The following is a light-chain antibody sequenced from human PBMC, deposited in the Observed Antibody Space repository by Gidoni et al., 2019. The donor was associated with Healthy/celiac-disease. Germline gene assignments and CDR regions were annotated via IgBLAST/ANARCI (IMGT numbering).Light chain of an antibody. CDR1: HDISHY. CDR2: DAS. CDR3: QQYDNLPLT. Sequence: IQMTQSPSSLSASVGDRVTITCQASHDISHYLNWYQQKPGKAPKLLIYDASNLETGVPSRFSGSGSGTDFTFTISSLQPEDIATYYCQQYDNLPLTFGGGTKVEIK. V-gene: IGKV1-33*01. J-gene: IGKJ4*01.